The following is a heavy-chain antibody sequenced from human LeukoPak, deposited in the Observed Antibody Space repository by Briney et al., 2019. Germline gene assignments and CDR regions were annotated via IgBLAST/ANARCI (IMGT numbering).Heavy chain of an antibody. CDR3: ARGSRGSSYGSAFDI. V-gene: IGHV3-48*03. D-gene: IGHD5-18*01. CDR1: GFTFSTYE. CDR2: ISSSGGPI. J-gene: IGHJ3*02. Sequence: SGGSLRLSCAASGFTFSTYEMNWVRQAPGKGLEWVSYISSSGGPIYYADSVKGRFTISRDNAKNSLYLQMNSLRAEDTAVYYCARGSRGSSYGSAFDIWGQGTMVTVSS.